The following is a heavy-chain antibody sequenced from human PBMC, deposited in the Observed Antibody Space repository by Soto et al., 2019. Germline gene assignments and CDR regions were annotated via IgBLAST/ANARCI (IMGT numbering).Heavy chain of an antibody. CDR1: GFTFSTYS. CDR3: ATRHLSYCSGGTCNPFDF. D-gene: IGHD2-15*01. CDR2: ISVSGDST. V-gene: IGHV3-23*01. Sequence: GGSLRLSCAASGFTFSTYSMNWVRQAPGKGLEWVSTISVSGDSTYFADSVRGRFTISRDNSKNTVYLQMNSLRADDTAMYYCATRHLSYCSGGTCNPFDFWGQGTLVTVSS. J-gene: IGHJ4*02.